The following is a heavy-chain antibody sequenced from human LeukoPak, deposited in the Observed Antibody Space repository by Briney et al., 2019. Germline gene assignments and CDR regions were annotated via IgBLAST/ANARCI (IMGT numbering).Heavy chain of an antibody. D-gene: IGHD1-26*01. CDR1: GGSFSGYY. Sequence: SETLSLTCAVYGGSFSGYYWSWIRQPPGKGLEWIGEIYHSGSPKYNSSLKSRVTISVDKSKNQFSLRLNSLTAADTAVYYCARFRGSYTDYFYALDVWGPGTTVTVSS. CDR2: IYHSGSP. J-gene: IGHJ6*02. V-gene: IGHV4-34*01. CDR3: ARFRGSYTDYFYALDV.